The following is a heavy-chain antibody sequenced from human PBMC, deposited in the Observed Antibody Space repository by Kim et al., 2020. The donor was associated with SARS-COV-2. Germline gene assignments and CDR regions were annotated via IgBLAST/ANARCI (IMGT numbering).Heavy chain of an antibody. Sequence: YYNPSLKSRVTISVDTSKNQFSLKLSSVTAADTAVYYCAIVVVVTATLDYWGQGTLVTVSS. D-gene: IGHD2-21*02. V-gene: IGHV4-39*01. CDR3: AIVVVVTATLDY. J-gene: IGHJ4*02.